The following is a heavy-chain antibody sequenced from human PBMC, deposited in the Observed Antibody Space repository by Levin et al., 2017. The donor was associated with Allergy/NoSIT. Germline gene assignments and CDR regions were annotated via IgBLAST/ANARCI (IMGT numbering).Heavy chain of an antibody. J-gene: IGHJ4*02. V-gene: IGHV5-51*01. CDR2: IYPADSDT. D-gene: IGHD3-22*01. CDR3: ARLDTYYHDSAGQSYFDN. CDR1: GYNFPTYW. Sequence: HGESLKISCKASGYNFPTYWIGWVRQMPGKGLEWMGIIYPADSDTRYSPSFQGQVTISADRSTTTAYLQWSSLKASDTAMYYCARLDTYYHDSAGQSYFDNWGQGTLVTVSS.